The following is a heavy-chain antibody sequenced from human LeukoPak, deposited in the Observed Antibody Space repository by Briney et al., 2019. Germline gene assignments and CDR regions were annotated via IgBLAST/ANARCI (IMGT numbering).Heavy chain of an antibody. V-gene: IGHV3-21*01. D-gene: IGHD3-10*01. CDR2: ISSSSTHI. CDR1: GFPFRSYS. Sequence: NPGGSLRLSCAASGFPFRSYSMNWVRQAPGKGPEWVSSISSSSTHIYYADSVKGRFTISRDNAKNSLYLQMNSLRVEDTAVYYCARAEGSGSSFDYWGQGTLVTVS. CDR3: ARAEGSGSSFDY. J-gene: IGHJ4*02.